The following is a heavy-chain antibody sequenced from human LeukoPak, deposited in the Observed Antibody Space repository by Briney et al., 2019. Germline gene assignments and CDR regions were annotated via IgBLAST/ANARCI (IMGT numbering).Heavy chain of an antibody. J-gene: IGHJ4*02. Sequence: PGGSLRLSCTPSGFTFDSYEMNWVRQAPGKGLEWISYISSSGNTIFYADSVKGRFTISRDNAKNSLFPQMNSLRVEDTAVYYCARDLAYYRSGRFFDYWGQGTLVTVSS. CDR1: GFTFDSYE. CDR3: ARDLAYYRSGRFFDY. D-gene: IGHD3-10*01. CDR2: ISSSGNTI. V-gene: IGHV3-48*03.